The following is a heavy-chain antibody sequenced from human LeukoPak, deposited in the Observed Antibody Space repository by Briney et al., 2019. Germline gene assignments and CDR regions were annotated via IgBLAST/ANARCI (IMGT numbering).Heavy chain of an antibody. CDR3: ARTRLLWFGELLFRDAFDI. Sequence: AETLSLTCAVYGGSSSGYYWSWIRQPPGKGLEWIGEINHSGSTNYNPSLKSRVTISVDTSKNQFSLKLSSVTAADTAVYYCARTRLLWFGELLFRDAFDIWGQGTMVTVSS. D-gene: IGHD3-10*01. CDR1: GGSSSGYY. CDR2: INHSGST. V-gene: IGHV4-34*01. J-gene: IGHJ3*02.